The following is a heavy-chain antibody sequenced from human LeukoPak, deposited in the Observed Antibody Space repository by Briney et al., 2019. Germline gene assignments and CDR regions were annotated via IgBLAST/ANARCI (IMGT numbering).Heavy chain of an antibody. CDR2: INSDGSST. J-gene: IGHJ1*01. Sequence: PGGXLRLSCAASGFTFSSYWMHWVRQAPGKGMVWVSRINSDGSSTSYADSVKGRFTISRDNAKNTLYLQMNSLRAEDTAVYYCARVPHYSSGREYFQHWGQGTLVTVSS. CDR1: GFTFSSYW. V-gene: IGHV3-74*01. D-gene: IGHD6-19*01. CDR3: ARVPHYSSGREYFQH.